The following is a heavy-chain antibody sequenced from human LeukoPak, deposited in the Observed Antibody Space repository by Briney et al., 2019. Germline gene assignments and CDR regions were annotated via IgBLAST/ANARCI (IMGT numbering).Heavy chain of an antibody. CDR3: ARRQNRPFGVVITRFDY. CDR2: IYYSGST. Sequence: SETLSLTCTVSGGSISSSSYYWGWIRQPPGKGLEWIGSIYYSGSTYYNPSLKSRVTISVDTSKNQFSLKLSSVTAADTAVYYCARRQNRPFGVVITRFDYWGQGTLVTVSS. D-gene: IGHD3-3*01. CDR1: GGSISSSSYY. V-gene: IGHV4-39*07. J-gene: IGHJ4*02.